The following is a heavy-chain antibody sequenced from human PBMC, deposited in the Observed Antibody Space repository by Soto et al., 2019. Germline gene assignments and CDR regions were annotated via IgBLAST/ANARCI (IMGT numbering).Heavy chain of an antibody. CDR3: ASVKVPAAVLGALDV. Sequence: QAQLVQSGGEMKQAGASVKVSCKASGYTFTTYGITWVRQAPGQGLDWMGWINPLKGDTKSAANFQDRVTMTTDTSTRTAYLELRSLRSDDTAVYYCASVKVPAAVLGALDVWGQGTLVTVSS. V-gene: IGHV1-18*01. CDR1: GYTFTTYG. J-gene: IGHJ3*01. D-gene: IGHD2-2*01. CDR2: INPLKGDT.